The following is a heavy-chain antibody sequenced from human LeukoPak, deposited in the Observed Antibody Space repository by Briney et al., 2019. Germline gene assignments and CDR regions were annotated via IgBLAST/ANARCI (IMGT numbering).Heavy chain of an antibody. CDR3: ARARYCSSTSCYPTPYYFDY. D-gene: IGHD2-2*01. J-gene: IGHJ4*02. CDR2: NYSSGST. V-gene: IGHV4-59*01. CDR1: GGSISSYY. Sequence: SETLSLSCTVSGGSISSYYWSWIRQPPGKGLEWLGYNYSSGSTNYNPSLKSRVTISVDTSKNQFSLKLSSVTAADTAVYYCARARYCSSTSCYPTPYYFDYWGQGTLVTVSS.